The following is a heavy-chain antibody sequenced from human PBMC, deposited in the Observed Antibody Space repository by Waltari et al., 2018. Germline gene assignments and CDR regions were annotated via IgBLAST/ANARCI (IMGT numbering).Heavy chain of an antibody. CDR3: ARXGVSGWYAX. Sequence: QVQLVQSGPDVKKPXSSMKVSCKASGGTFANYAIGWVRQAPGQGLEWMGRIIPXFRTTNYAQXFLGXVTITEXXSTXTAYMELXXXTAXXTAIYYCARXGVSGWYAXWGQGTLVTVSS. CDR1: GGTFANYA. J-gene: IGHJ1*01. V-gene: IGHV1-69*06. D-gene: IGHD6-19*01. CDR2: IIPXFRTT.